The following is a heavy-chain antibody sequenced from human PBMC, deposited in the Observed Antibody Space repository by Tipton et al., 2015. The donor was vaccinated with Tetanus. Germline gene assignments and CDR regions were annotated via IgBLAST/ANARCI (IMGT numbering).Heavy chain of an antibody. J-gene: IGHJ4*02. CDR2: ISGSGDTT. CDR3: ARSASPFDY. CDR1: GFTFNRYG. Sequence: SLRLSCAASGFTFNRYGINWVRQAPGKGLVWVSSISGSGDTTYYADSVRGRFTVSRDNSKDTVYLDVRSLRDEDTAVYYCARSASPFDYWGQGAQVTVSS. V-gene: IGHV3-23*01.